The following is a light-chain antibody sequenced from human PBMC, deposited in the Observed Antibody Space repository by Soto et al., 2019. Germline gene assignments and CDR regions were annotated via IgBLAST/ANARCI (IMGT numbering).Light chain of an antibody. Sequence: EIVLTQSPATLSLSPGERATLSCRASQNVRSYLAWYQQKPGQAPRLLIHDAFSMATGIPDRLSGSGSGTGFTLTNSSLVTGEAAVSYFQQHTNWLASTFGQETRLEIK. CDR1: QNVRSY. CDR3: QQHTNWLAST. CDR2: DAF. V-gene: IGKV3-11*01. J-gene: IGKJ5*01.